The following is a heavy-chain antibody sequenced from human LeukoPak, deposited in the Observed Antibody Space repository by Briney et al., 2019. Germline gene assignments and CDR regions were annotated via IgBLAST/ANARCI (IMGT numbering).Heavy chain of an antibody. CDR3: TRNYY. CDR2: IKQDGSEI. V-gene: IGHV3-7*01. CDR1: GFTFSSSW. J-gene: IGHJ4*02. Sequence: GGSLRLSCAASGFTFSSSWMSWVRQAPGKGLQWVANIKQDGSEIYYVDSVKGRLTISRDNAKNSLYLQMNSLRAEDTAVYYCTRNYYWGQGTLVTVSS.